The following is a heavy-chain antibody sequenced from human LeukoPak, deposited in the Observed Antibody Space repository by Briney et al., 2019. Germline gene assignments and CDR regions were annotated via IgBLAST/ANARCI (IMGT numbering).Heavy chain of an antibody. J-gene: IGHJ4*02. V-gene: IGHV3-23*01. CDR1: GFTFSSYA. Sequence: GGSLRLSCAASGFTFSSYAMSWVRQAPGKGLEWVSAISGSGGSTYYADSVKGRFTISRDNSKNTLYLQMNSLRAEDAAVYYCAKGSWAAVTTFDYWGQGTLVTVSS. CDR2: ISGSGGST. D-gene: IGHD4-17*01. CDR3: AKGSWAAVTTFDY.